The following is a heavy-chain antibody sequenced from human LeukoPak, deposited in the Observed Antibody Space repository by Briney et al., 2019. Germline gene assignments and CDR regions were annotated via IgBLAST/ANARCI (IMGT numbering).Heavy chain of an antibody. D-gene: IGHD5-18*01. V-gene: IGHV4-38-2*02. J-gene: IGHJ4*02. CDR3: AREGSGYSYGPEFDY. Sequence: SETLSLTCTVSGYSISSGYYWGWIRQPPGKGLEWIGSVYHSGSAYYNPSLKSRVTMSVDTSKNQFSLKLSSVTAADTAVYYCAREGSGYSYGPEFDYWGQGTLVTVSS. CDR1: GYSISSGYY. CDR2: VYHSGSA.